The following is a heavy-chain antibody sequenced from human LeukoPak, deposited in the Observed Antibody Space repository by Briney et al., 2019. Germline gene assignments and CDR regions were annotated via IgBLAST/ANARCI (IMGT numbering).Heavy chain of an antibody. J-gene: IGHJ5*02. CDR3: ARCYNWFDP. Sequence: SETLSLTCTVSGGSISSRSYYWGWIRQPPGKGLEWIGSIYYSGSTYYNPSLKSRVTILLDTPKNQFSLKLSSVTAADTAVYFCARCYNWFDPWGQGTLVTVSS. CDR2: IYYSGST. V-gene: IGHV4-39*07. CDR1: GGSISSRSYY.